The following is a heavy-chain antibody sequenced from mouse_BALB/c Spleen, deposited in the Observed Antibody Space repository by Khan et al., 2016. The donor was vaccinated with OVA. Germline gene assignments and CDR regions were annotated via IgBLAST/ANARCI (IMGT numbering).Heavy chain of an antibody. CDR1: GFTFSSYA. J-gene: IGHJ4*01. V-gene: IGHV5-6-5*01. CDR3: TRLADY. Sequence: EVELVESGGGLVKPGGSLKLSCAASGFTFSSYAVSWIRQTPEKRLEWVASINSGGSTYYPDSVKRRFTISRDYARNILYLKMSSLRSEDTAIYYCTRLADYWGQGTSVTVSS. CDR2: INSGGST.